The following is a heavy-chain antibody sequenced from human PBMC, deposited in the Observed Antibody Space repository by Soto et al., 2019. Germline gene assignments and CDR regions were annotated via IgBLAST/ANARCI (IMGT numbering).Heavy chain of an antibody. V-gene: IGHV4-30-4*01. D-gene: IGHD2-21*01. Sequence: SETLSLTCSVSGGSISSGYYYWSWIIHPPGKGLEWIGNIYSSGNTYYNPSLKSRLIISIDTPQNQFSLKVGSVTAADTAVYYSASSALFGRDVWGQGGTDTVSS. CDR3: ASSALFGRDV. CDR2: IYSSGNT. CDR1: GGSISSGYYY. J-gene: IGHJ6*02.